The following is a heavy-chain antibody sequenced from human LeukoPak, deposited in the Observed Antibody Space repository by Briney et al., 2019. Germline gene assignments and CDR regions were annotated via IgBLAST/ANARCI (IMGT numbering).Heavy chain of an antibody. CDR3: AKVPPGVAYGDYEGY. Sequence: PGGSLRLSCAASGFTISSYAMSWVRQAPGKGLEWASAISGSGGSTYYADSVKGRFTISRDNSKNTLYLQMNSLRAEDTAVYYCAKVPPGVAYGDYEGYWGQGTLVTVSS. D-gene: IGHD4-17*01. V-gene: IGHV3-23*01. CDR2: ISGSGGST. CDR1: GFTISSYA. J-gene: IGHJ4*02.